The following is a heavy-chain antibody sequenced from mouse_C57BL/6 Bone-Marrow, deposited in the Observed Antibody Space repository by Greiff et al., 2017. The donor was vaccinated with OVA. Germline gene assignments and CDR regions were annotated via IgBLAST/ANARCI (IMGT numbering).Heavy chain of an antibody. J-gene: IGHJ1*03. V-gene: IGHV5-12*01. CDR2: ISNGGGST. CDR1: GFTFSDYY. D-gene: IGHD2-3*01. CDR3: ARHFPYEDGYPYWYCDV. Sequence: EVKLMESGGGLVQPGGSLKLSCAASGFTFSDYYMYWVRQTPEQRLEWVAYISNGGGSTYYPDTVKGRVTISRDNAKNTLYLQMSRLKSEDTAMYYCARHFPYEDGYPYWYCDVWGTGTTGTVSS.